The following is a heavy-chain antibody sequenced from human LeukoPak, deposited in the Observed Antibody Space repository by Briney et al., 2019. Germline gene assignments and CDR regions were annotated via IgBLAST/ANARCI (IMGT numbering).Heavy chain of an antibody. CDR1: GGSISSSSYY. D-gene: IGHD1-7*01. CDR3: ARLGALELVGPDEYYYGLDV. J-gene: IGHJ6*02. CDR2: VYNSGST. Sequence: PSETLSLTCTVSGGSISSSSYYWSWIRQPPGKGLEWIGFVYNSGSTNYNPSLKSRVTISIDTSNNQFSLKLTSVTAADTAVYYCARLGALELVGPDEYYYGLDVWGQATTVTVSS. V-gene: IGHV4-61*05.